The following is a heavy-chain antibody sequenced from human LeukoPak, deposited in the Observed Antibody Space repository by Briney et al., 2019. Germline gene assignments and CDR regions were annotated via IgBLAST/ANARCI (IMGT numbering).Heavy chain of an antibody. J-gene: IGHJ4*02. CDR2: IRYDGSNK. CDR1: GFTFSSYG. D-gene: IGHD5-18*01. CDR3: AKDNEGLRGYSYGWDY. Sequence: GGSLRLSCAASGFTFSSYGMHWVRQAPGKGLEWVAFIRYDGSNKYYADSVKGRFTISRDNSKNTLYLQMNSLRAEDTAVYYCAKDNEGLRGYSYGWDYWGQGTLVTVSS. V-gene: IGHV3-30*02.